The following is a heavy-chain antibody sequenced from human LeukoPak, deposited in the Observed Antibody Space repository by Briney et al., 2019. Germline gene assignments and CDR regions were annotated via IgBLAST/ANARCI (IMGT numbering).Heavy chain of an antibody. V-gene: IGHV3-23*01. Sequence: GGYLRLSCAASGFTFSSYAMRRVRHAQGKGLEGVSAISGSGGSTYYADSEKGRFTISRDNSKITLYLQMNSLRAGDTAVYYCAKRTPDTANHFDYGGGGPLVTVSS. CDR2: ISGSGGST. D-gene: IGHD5-18*01. CDR1: GFTFSSYA. J-gene: IGHJ4*02. CDR3: AKRTPDTANHFDY.